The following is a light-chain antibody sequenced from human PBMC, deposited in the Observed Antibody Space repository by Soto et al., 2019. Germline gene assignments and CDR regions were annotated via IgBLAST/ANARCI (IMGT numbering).Light chain of an antibody. Sequence: QSALTQPPSASGSPGQSVTISCTGTSSDVGGYNYVSWYQQHPGKVPKLMIYEVSKRPSGVPDRFSGSKSGNTASLTVSGLQAEDEADYYCSSYAGSTPWVFGGGTKLTVL. V-gene: IGLV2-8*01. CDR2: EVS. J-gene: IGLJ3*02. CDR1: SSDVGGYNY. CDR3: SSYAGSTPWV.